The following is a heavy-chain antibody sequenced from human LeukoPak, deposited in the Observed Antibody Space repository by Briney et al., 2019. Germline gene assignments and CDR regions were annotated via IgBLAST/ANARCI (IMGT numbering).Heavy chain of an antibody. J-gene: IGHJ4*02. V-gene: IGHV3-30*03. CDR2: VSSDGRYK. CDR3: ARDFGDNGYDY. D-gene: IGHD3-3*01. Sequence: GGSLRLSCAGSGFTFSTHGMHWVRQAPGKGLEWVAYVSSDGRYKDYADSVKGRFTNSRDNSMNTLYLQMNSLRTEDTAVYYCARDFGDNGYDYSGQGTLVTVSS. CDR1: GFTFSTHG.